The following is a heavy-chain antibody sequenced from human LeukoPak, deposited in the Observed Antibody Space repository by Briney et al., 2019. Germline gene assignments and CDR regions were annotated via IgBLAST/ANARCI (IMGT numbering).Heavy chain of an antibody. CDR3: ARGPVPAAMDWFDP. J-gene: IGHJ5*02. Sequence: PSETLSLTCTGSGDSISKYYWSWLRQPAGRGGEGVGRIYISGSTNYNPSLKSRVTISVDTSKNQFSLQLSSVTAAYTAVYYCARGPVPAAMDWFDPWGQGNLVTVSS. CDR2: IYISGST. D-gene: IGHD2-2*01. CDR1: GDSISKYY. V-gene: IGHV4-4*07.